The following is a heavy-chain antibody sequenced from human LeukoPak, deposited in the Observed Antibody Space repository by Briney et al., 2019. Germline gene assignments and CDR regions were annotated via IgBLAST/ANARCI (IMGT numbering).Heavy chain of an antibody. J-gene: IGHJ4*02. D-gene: IGHD2-15*01. CDR2: IIPIFGTA. V-gene: IGHV1-69*13. CDR1: GGTFSSYA. CDR3: ARDHKEYCSGGSCYEGADY. Sequence: VASVKVSCKASGGTFSSYAISWVRQAPGQGLEWMGGIIPIFGTANYAQKFQGRVTITADESTSTAYMELSSLRSEDTAVYYCARDHKEYCSGGSCYEGADYWGRGTLVTVSS.